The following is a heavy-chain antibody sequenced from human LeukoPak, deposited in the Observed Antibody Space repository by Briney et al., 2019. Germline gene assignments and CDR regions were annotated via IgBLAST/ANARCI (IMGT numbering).Heavy chain of an antibody. D-gene: IGHD5-24*01. Sequence: GGSLRLSCAASGFTFSSYGMNWVRQAPGKGLEWVSCITSDLARYYADSVKGRFTVSRDNAKNSLYLQMSSLRAEDTAVYYCARDRGWQEGYFDYWGQGILVTVSS. CDR3: ARDRGWQEGYFDY. CDR2: ITSDLAR. CDR1: GFTFSSYG. J-gene: IGHJ4*02. V-gene: IGHV3-21*06.